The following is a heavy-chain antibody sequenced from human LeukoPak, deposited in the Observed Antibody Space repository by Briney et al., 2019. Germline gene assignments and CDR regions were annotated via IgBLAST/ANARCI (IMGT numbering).Heavy chain of an antibody. CDR2: VTGPADTT. V-gene: IGHV3-23*01. CDR1: GCTFNNYA. D-gene: IGHD5-24*01. Sequence: GGALRLSCAASGCTFNNYAMNWVRQALAKGLERVAAVTGPADTTYYADSVKVRIAISRDSFKDTLYLQMNRLGAEDTAVYYCAKGAAIDHWGQGTLVTVSS. J-gene: IGHJ4*02. CDR3: AKGAAIDH.